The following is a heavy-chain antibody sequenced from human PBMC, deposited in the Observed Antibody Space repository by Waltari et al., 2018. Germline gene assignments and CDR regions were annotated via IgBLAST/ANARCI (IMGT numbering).Heavy chain of an antibody. V-gene: IGHV3-74*01. CDR1: EFTFISSW. CDR3: TRGGNYYFDY. J-gene: IGHJ4*02. D-gene: IGHD5-12*01. CDR2: INPDGRTT. Sequence: EVQLVESGGGLLQPGGSLRLSCAASEFTFISSWFHWVRQPPGKGLVWVSRINPDGRTTNYADSVRGRFTISRDNAQNTVYLEMNSLRAEDTAVYFCTRGGNYYFDYWGRGTLVTVSS.